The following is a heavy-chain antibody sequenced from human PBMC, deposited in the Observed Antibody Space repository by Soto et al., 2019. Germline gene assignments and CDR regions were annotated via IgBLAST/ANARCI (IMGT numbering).Heavy chain of an antibody. CDR1: GYSFTSYW. CDR3: ARHPILYYDFWKSPETPFDY. D-gene: IGHD3-3*01. J-gene: IGHJ4*02. CDR2: IYPGDSDT. Sequence: PGESLKISCKGSGYSFTSYWIGWVRQMPGKGLEWMGIIYPGDSDTRYSPSFQGQVTISADKSISTAYLQWSSLKASDTAMYYCARHPILYYDFWKSPETPFDYWGQGTLVTVSS. V-gene: IGHV5-51*01.